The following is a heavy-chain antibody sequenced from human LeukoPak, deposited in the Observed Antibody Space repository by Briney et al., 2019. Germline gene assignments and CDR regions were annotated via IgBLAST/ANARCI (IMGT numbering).Heavy chain of an antibody. CDR3: ARVYPSYFDY. D-gene: IGHD2-8*01. CDR2: INHSGST. J-gene: IGHJ4*02. Sequence: SETLSLTCAVYGGSFSGYYWSWIRQPPGKGLEWIGEINHSGSTNYNPSLKSRVTISVDTSKSQFSLKLSSVTAADTAVYYCARVYPSYFDYWGQGTLVTVSS. V-gene: IGHV4-34*01. CDR1: GGSFSGYY.